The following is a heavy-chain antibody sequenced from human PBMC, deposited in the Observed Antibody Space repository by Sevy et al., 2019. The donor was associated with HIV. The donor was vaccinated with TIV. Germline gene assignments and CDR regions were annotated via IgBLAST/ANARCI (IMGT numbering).Heavy chain of an antibody. CDR2: ISGSGGST. D-gene: IGHD3-22*01. J-gene: IGHJ4*02. V-gene: IGHV3-23*01. CDR3: AKDWYYYDSSGYYYYPYCDY. CDR1: GFTFSSYA. Sequence: GGSLRLSCAASGFTFSSYAMSWVRQAPGKGLEWVSAISGSGGSTYYADSVKGRFTISRDHSKNTLYLQRNSLRAEDTAVYYCAKDWYYYDSSGYYYYPYCDYWGQGTLVTVSS.